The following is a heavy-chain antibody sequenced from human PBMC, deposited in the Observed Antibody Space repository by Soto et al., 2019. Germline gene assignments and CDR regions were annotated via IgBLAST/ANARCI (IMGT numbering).Heavy chain of an antibody. CDR3: ARREFGGDASDI. CDR1: GNSFTRSW. J-gene: IGHJ3*02. Sequence: GESLKISCQGSGNSFTRSWIGWVRQMPGKGLECMGIIYPGDSDTRYSPSIEGQVTISADKSTSTAYLQWSSLKASDTAIYYCARREFGGDASDIWGQGTAVTVSS. D-gene: IGHD2-15*01. CDR2: IYPGDSDT. V-gene: IGHV5-51*01.